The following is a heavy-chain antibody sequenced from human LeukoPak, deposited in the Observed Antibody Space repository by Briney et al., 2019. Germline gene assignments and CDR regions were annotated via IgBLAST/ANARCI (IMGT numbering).Heavy chain of an antibody. CDR3: AAYGDYAAFDI. V-gene: IGHV1-8*01. D-gene: IGHD4-17*01. CDR1: GXTFTSYD. Sequence: VKVSCKAXGXTFTSYDINWVRQATGQGLEWMGWMNPNSGNTGYAQKFQGRVTMTRNTSISTAYMELSSLRSEDTAVYYCAAYGDYAAFDIWGQGTMVTVSS. J-gene: IGHJ3*02. CDR2: MNPNSGNT.